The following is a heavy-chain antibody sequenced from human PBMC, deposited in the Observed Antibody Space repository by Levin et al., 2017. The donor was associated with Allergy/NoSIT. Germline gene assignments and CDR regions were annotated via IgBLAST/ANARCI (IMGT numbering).Heavy chain of an antibody. CDR3: ARDKQGAGIFDY. D-gene: IGHD6-19*01. CDR2: ISYDGSNK. CDR1: GFTFSSYA. J-gene: IGHJ4*02. V-gene: IGHV3-30-3*01. Sequence: SCAASGFTFSSYAMHWVRQAPGKGLEWVAVISYDGSNKYYADSVKGRFTISRDNSKNTLYLQMNSLRAEDTAVYYCARDKQGAGIFDYWGQGTLVTVSS.